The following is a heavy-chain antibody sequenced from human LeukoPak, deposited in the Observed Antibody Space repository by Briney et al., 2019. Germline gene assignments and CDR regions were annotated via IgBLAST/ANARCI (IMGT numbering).Heavy chain of an antibody. D-gene: IGHD4-17*01. V-gene: IGHV4-34*01. CDR1: GGSFNGYY. Sequence: KPSETLSLTCAVYGGSFNGYYWSWIRQPPGKGLEWIGEINHSGSTNYSPSLKSRVTISVDTSKNQFSLKLSSVTAADTAVYYCARHTTVTTFWFDPWGQGTLVTVSS. CDR2: INHSGST. CDR3: ARHTTVTTFWFDP. J-gene: IGHJ5*02.